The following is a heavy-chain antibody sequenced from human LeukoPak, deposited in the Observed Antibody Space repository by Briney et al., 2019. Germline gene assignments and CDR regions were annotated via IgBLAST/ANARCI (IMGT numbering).Heavy chain of an antibody. Sequence: ASVKVSCKASGYTFTGYYMHCIRQAPGQGLEWMGWINPNSGDTIHAQRFQGRVTKTRDASISTAYMELSRLRSDDTAVYSCARDHGYSDSLVAFDVWGQGQWSPSLQ. J-gene: IGHJ3*01. CDR1: GYTFTGYY. CDR2: INPNSGDT. V-gene: IGHV1-2*02. CDR3: ARDHGYSDSLVAFDV. D-gene: IGHD5-12*01.